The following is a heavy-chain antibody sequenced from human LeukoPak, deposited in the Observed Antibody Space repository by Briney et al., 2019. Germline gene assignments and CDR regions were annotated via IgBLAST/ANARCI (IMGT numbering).Heavy chain of an antibody. CDR3: ARVGQLRGFWSGRKYIKPNWFDP. D-gene: IGHD3-3*01. CDR2: INPNIGGT. CDR1: GYTFTGYY. J-gene: IGHJ5*02. V-gene: IGHV1-2*02. Sequence: ASVKVSCKASGYTFTGYYMHWVRQAPGQGLEWMGWINPNIGGTNYAQKFQGRVTMTRDTSISTAYMELSRLRSDDTAVYYCARVGQLRGFWSGRKYIKPNWFDPWGQGTLVTVSS.